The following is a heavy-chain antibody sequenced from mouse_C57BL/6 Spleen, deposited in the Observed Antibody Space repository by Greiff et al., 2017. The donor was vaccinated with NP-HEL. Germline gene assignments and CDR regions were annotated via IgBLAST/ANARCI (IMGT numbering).Heavy chain of an antibody. J-gene: IGHJ3*01. V-gene: IGHV1-59*01. Sequence: VQLQQPGAELVRPGTSVKLSCKASGYTFTSYWMHWVKQRPGQGLEWIGVIDPSDSYTNYNQKFKGKATLTVDTSSSTAYMQLSSLTSEDSAVYYCARWGYYGSSWFAYWGQGTLVTVSA. D-gene: IGHD1-1*01. CDR1: GYTFTSYW. CDR2: IDPSDSYT. CDR3: ARWGYYGSSWFAY.